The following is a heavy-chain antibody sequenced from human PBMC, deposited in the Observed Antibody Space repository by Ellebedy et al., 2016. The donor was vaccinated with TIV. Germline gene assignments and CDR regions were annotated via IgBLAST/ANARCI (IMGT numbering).Heavy chain of an antibody. CDR1: GFTFDDYT. V-gene: IGHV3-43*01. CDR2: ISWDGGST. Sequence: GESLKISCAASGFTFDDYTMHWVRQAPGKGLEWVSLISWDGGSTYYADSVKGRFTISRDNSKNTLYLQMNSLRAEDKAVYYCARDLGYSYGYYGMDVWGQGTTVTGSS. J-gene: IGHJ6*02. D-gene: IGHD5-18*01. CDR3: ARDLGYSYGYYGMDV.